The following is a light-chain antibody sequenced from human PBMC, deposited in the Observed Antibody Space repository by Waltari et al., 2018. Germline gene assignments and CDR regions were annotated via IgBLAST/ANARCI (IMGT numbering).Light chain of an antibody. CDR3: QQGHSVPPT. J-gene: IGKJ1*01. CDR2: AAS. V-gene: IGKV1-12*01. Sequence: EIQMTQSPSSVFASVGDRVAITRRATKAIGSSLVWYQQKPGQGPNLLIYAASNLQSGVPSRFSGSGSGTDFTLTINSLQPEDFATYYCQQGHSVPPTFGQGTRVEIK. CDR1: KAIGSS.